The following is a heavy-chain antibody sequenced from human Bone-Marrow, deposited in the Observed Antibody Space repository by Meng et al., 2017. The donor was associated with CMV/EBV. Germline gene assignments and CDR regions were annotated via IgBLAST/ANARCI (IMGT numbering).Heavy chain of an antibody. Sequence: SETLSLTCTVSGGSISSGDYYWSWIRQPPGKGLEWIGYIYYSGSTYYNPSLKSRVTISVDASKNQFSLKLISVTAPDTAVYYCAREGITGTNMGWFDPWGQGTRVTGFS. D-gene: IGHD1-7*01. J-gene: IGHJ5*02. CDR1: GGSISSGDYY. V-gene: IGHV4-30-4*08. CDR3: AREGITGTNMGWFDP. CDR2: IYYSGST.